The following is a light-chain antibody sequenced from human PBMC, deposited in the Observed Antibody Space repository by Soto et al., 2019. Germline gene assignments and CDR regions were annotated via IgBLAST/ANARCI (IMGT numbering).Light chain of an antibody. J-gene: IGKJ2*01. CDR2: AAS. Sequence: EIVLTQSPGTLSLSPGERATLSCWASQSVSSSNLAWYQQKPGQAPRLLIYAASYRVTGIPDRVSGGGSGTDFTLTISRLEPEDFAVYHCQQYGNSPPTFVQGTQLEMK. CDR1: QSVSSSN. V-gene: IGKV3-20*01. CDR3: QQYGNSPPT.